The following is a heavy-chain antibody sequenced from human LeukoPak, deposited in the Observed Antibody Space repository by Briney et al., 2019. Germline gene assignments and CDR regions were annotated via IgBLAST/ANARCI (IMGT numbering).Heavy chain of an antibody. V-gene: IGHV4-30-2*01. D-gene: IGHD3-16*02. J-gene: IGHJ5*02. CDR2: IYHSGST. CDR3: VRVSFQGMA. Sequence: SETLSLTCAVSGGSISSGGYSWSWIRQPPGKGLEWIGYIYHSGSTYYNPSLKSRVTISVDRSKNQFSLKLSSVTAADTAVYYCVRVSFQGMAWGQGTLVTVSS. CDR1: GGSISSGGYS.